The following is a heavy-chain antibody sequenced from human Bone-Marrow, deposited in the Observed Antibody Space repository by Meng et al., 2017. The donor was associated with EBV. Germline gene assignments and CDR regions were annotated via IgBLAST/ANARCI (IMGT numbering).Heavy chain of an antibody. CDR3: ASLPDYGGNSGDY. CDR2: IYHSGST. CDR1: GGSISSSNW. V-gene: IGHV4-4*02. J-gene: IGHJ4*02. D-gene: IGHD4-23*01. Sequence: GQRQDAGPGLVKPSVTLSLTCAVSGGSISSSNWWSWVRQPPGKGLEWIGEIYHSGSTNYNPSLKSRVTISVDKSKNQFSLKLSSVTAADTAVYYCASLPDYGGNSGDYWGQGTLVTVSS.